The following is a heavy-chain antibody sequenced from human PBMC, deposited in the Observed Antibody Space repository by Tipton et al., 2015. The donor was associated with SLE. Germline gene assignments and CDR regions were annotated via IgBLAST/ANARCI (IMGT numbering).Heavy chain of an antibody. D-gene: IGHD3-16*01. J-gene: IGHJ4*02. CDR1: GYSFIGSY. CDR3: ARLGGGY. Sequence: QLVQSGGEVKKPGASVRVSCKASGYSFIGSYIHWVRQAPGQGLEWMGWINPNSGATNYAQKFQGRVTVTTDMSISTAYMELNSLRSDDTAVYFCARLGGGYWGQGTLVTVSS. V-gene: IGHV1-2*02. CDR2: INPNSGAT.